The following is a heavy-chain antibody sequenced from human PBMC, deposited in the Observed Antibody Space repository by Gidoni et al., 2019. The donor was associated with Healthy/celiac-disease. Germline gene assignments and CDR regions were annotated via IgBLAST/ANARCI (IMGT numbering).Heavy chain of an antibody. D-gene: IGHD3-10*01. CDR2: INHSGST. CDR3: ARSGITMVRGVDY. CDR1: GGSFSGYS. J-gene: IGHJ4*02. Sequence: QVQLQQWGAGLLKPSETLSLTCPVYGGSFSGYSWSWIRQPPGKGLEWIGEINHSGSTNYNPSLKSRVTISVDTSKNQFSLKLSSVTAADTAVYYCARSGITMVRGVDYWGQGTLVTVSS. V-gene: IGHV4-34*01.